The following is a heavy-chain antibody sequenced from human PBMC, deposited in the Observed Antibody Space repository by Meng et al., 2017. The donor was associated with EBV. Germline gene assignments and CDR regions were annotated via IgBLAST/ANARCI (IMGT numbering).Heavy chain of an antibody. V-gene: IGHV1-69*06. CDR3: ARAEIAAAGRLDY. CDR1: GGTFTSYA. D-gene: IGHD6-13*01. J-gene: IGHJ4*02. Sequence: VELVQAGAEXKKPGSPVKXXCKASGGTFTSYAISWVRQAPGQGLEWMGGIIPIFGTANYAQKFQGRVTITADKSTSTAYMELSSLRSEDTAVYYCARAEIAAAGRLDYWGQGTLVTVFS. CDR2: IIPIFGTA.